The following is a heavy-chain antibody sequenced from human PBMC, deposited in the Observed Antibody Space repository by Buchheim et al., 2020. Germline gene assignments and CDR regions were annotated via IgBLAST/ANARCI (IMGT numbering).Heavy chain of an antibody. CDR3: ARGYYDILTVGGYFDY. CDR2: IYYSGNT. J-gene: IGHJ4*02. CDR1: GGSVSSGDYY. D-gene: IGHD3-9*01. Sequence: QVQLQESGPGLVKPSQTLSLTCSVSGGSVSSGDYYWTWVRQSPGKGLEWIAYIYYSGNTVYNPSLKRRLTISVDTSKNQVSLDLRSVTAADTAVYYCARGYYDILTVGGYFDYWGQGTL. V-gene: IGHV4-30-4*01.